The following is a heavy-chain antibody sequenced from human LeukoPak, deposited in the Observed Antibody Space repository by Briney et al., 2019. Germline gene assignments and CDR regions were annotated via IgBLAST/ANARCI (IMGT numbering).Heavy chain of an antibody. CDR3: ARGGYSSSQDAFDI. CDR2: KNPNSGNT. CDR1: GYTFTSYD. D-gene: IGHD6-13*01. Sequence: ASVNVSCKASGYTFTSYDINWVRQATGQGLEWMGWKNPNSGNTGYAQKFQGRVTITRNTSISTAYMALSSLRSEDTAVYYCARGGYSSSQDAFDIWGQGTMVTVSS. V-gene: IGHV1-8*03. J-gene: IGHJ3*02.